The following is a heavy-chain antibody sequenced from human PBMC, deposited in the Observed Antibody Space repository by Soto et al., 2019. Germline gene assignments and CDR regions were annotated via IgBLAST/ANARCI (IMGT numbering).Heavy chain of an antibody. Sequence: PSQTLSLHGAISGDTISINSAAWDWIRPSPSRGLEWLGRTYYRSKWYNDYAVSVKSRITINPDTSKNQFSLQLNSVTPEDTAVYYCARERAVAATVDYWGQGTLVTVS. V-gene: IGHV6-1*01. CDR1: GDTISINSAA. CDR2: TYYRSKWYN. CDR3: ARERAVAATVDY. D-gene: IGHD6-19*01. J-gene: IGHJ4*02.